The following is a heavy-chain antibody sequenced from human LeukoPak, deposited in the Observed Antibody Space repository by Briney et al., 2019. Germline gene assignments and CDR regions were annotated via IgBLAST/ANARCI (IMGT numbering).Heavy chain of an antibody. J-gene: IGHJ4*02. V-gene: IGHV4-59*01. CDR2: IYYSGST. CDR3: TGRLPLTYSSSWYRDY. D-gene: IGHD6-13*01. Sequence: PSETLSLTCTVSGGSISDYYWSWIRQPPGKGLEFIGYIYYSGSTNYSPSPKSRATISVDTSKNQSSLKLSSVTAADTAVYYCTGRLPLTYSSSWYRDYWGQGTLVTVSS. CDR1: GGSISDYY.